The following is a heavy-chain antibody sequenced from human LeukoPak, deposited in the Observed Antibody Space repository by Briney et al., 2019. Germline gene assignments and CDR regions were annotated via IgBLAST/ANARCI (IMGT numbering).Heavy chain of an antibody. J-gene: IGHJ4*02. CDR3: ARVSGYDWESFYDY. CDR1: GGSFSGYY. V-gene: IGHV4-34*01. D-gene: IGHD5-12*01. CDR2: INHSGST. Sequence: SETLSLTCAVYGGSFSGYYWSWIRQPPGKGLEWIGEINHSGSTNYNPSLKSRVTISVDTSKDQFSLKLSSVAAADTAMYYCARVSGYDWESFYDYWGQGSLVTVSS.